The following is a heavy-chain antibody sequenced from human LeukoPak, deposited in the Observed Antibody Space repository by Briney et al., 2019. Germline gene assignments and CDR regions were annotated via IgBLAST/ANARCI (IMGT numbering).Heavy chain of an antibody. CDR1: GITFTSYA. CDR3: ARDRYCGGDCYYWHFDL. D-gene: IGHD2-21*02. J-gene: IGHJ2*01. V-gene: IGHV3-23*01. Sequence: GGSLRLSCAASGITFTSYAMTWVRQAPGKGLEWVSSIAGSGDSSFYADSVKGRFIISRDNSKDTLYLQMNNLRVEDTAVYYCARDRYCGGDCYYWHFDLWGRGTLVTVSS. CDR2: IAGSGDSS.